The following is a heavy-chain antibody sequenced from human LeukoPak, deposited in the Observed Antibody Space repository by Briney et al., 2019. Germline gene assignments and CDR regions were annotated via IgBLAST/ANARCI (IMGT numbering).Heavy chain of an antibody. CDR3: ARETYYYDSSGYKGSFDY. J-gene: IGHJ4*02. V-gene: IGHV1-2*02. D-gene: IGHD3-22*01. Sequence: ASVKVSCKASGYTFTGYYMHWVRQAPGQGLEWMGWINPNSGGTNYAQKFQGRVTMTRDTSISTAYMELSSLRSEDTAVYYCARETYYYDSSGYKGSFDYWGQGTLVTVSS. CDR2: INPNSGGT. CDR1: GYTFTGYY.